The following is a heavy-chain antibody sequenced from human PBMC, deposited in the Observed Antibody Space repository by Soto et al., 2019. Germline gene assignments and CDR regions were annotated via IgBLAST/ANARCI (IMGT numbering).Heavy chain of an antibody. CDR1: GFTFISYA. V-gene: IGHV3-30-3*01. CDR3: ARDPLWGTAMVLWYFDL. J-gene: IGHJ2*01. Sequence: PGGSLRLSCVASGFTFISYAMHWVRQAPGKGLEWVAVISYDGSNKYYADSVKGRFTISRDNSKNTLYLQMNSLRAEDTAVYYCARDPLWGTAMVLWYFDLWGRGTLVTVSS. D-gene: IGHD5-18*01. CDR2: ISYDGSNK.